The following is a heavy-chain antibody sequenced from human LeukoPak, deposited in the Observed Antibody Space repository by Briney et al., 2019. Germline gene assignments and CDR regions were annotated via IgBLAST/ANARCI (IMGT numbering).Heavy chain of an antibody. J-gene: IGHJ4*02. Sequence: SQTLSLTCTVYGGSISSGSYYWSWIRQPAGKGLEWIGRIYTSGSTNYNPSLKSRVTISVDTAKNQFSLKLSSVTAADTAVYYCARATIFGVYSYFDYWGQGTLVTVSS. V-gene: IGHV4-61*02. CDR3: ARATIFGVYSYFDY. CDR1: GGSISSGSYY. CDR2: IYTSGST. D-gene: IGHD3-3*01.